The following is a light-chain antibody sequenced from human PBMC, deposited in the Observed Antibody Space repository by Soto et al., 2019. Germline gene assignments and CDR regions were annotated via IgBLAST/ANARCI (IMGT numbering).Light chain of an antibody. CDR2: AAS. V-gene: IGKV1-39*01. Sequence: DIQMTPSPSSQSASVGDRVTITCRASQSINSYLNWYQQKPGKAPKLLIYAASSLQSGVPSRFRGSGSETDFTLTNSSLQPDDFATYYCQHSFSTPRTFGQGTRVVI. CDR3: QHSFSTPRT. CDR1: QSINSY. J-gene: IGKJ1*01.